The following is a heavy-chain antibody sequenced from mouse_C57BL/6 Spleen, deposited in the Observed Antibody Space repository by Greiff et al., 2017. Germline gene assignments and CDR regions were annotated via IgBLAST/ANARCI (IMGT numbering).Heavy chain of an antibody. V-gene: IGHV1-59*01. CDR1: GYTFTSYW. CDR2: IDPSDSYT. CDR3: AREYGSSDY. D-gene: IGHD1-1*01. Sequence: QVQLQQPGAELVRPGTSVKLSCKASGYTFTSYWMHWVKQRPGQGLEWIGVIDPSDSYTNYNQKFKGKATLTVDTSSSTAYMQLSSLTSEDSAVYYCAREYGSSDYWGQGTTLTVSS. J-gene: IGHJ2*01.